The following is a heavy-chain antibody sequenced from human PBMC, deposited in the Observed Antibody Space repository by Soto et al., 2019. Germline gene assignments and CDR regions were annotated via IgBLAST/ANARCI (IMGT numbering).Heavy chain of an antibody. V-gene: IGHV4-39*01. J-gene: IGHJ3*02. CDR1: GDSISSSNSH. D-gene: IGHD3-3*02. CDR3: VKYDRINMKPYSPEGFHI. CDR2: VYYGGAIFYSGNI. Sequence: SETLSLTCTVSGDSISSSNSHWGWTRQPPGKGLEYIGSVYYGGAIFYSGNIYYNPSLKSRVTISVDTSKNQFSLRLNSVTAADTGVYYCVKYDRINMKPYSPEGFHIWGQGTMVTVS.